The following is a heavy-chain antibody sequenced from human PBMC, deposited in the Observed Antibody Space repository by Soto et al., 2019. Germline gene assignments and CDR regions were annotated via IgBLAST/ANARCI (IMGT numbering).Heavy chain of an antibody. CDR3: ARGPYSGSLSPTDY. CDR2: ISAYNGNT. CDR1: GYTFTTYG. Sequence: GASVKVSCKTSGYTFTTYGISWVRQAPGQGLEWMGWISAYNGNTNYAQKLQGRVTMNTDTSTSTAYMELRSLRSEDTAVYYCARGPYSGSLSPTDYWGQGTLVTVSS. J-gene: IGHJ4*02. D-gene: IGHD1-26*01. V-gene: IGHV1-18*01.